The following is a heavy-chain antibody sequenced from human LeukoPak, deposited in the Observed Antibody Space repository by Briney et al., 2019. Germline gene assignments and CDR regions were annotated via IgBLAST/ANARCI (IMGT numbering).Heavy chain of an antibody. CDR3: ARDQSIAVVMNWFDP. CDR1: GFTFSDYY. J-gene: IGHJ5*02. CDR2: ISSSGSTI. Sequence: GGSLRLSCAASGFTFSDYYMSWIRQAPGKGLEWVSYISSSGSTIYYADSVKGRFTISRDNAKNSLYLQINSLRAEDTAVYYCARDQSIAVVMNWFDPWGQGTLVTVSS. V-gene: IGHV3-11*04. D-gene: IGHD6-19*01.